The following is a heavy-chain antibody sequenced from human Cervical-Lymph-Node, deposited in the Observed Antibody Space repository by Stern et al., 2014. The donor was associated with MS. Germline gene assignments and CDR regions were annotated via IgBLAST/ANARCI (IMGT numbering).Heavy chain of an antibody. CDR3: ARGRGGNYRYYFDY. Sequence: EVQLVESGGGLVKPGGSLRLSCAASGFTFSSYSMNWVRQAPGKGLEWVASLSSGGSNITYADPLKGRFTISRDNAKNSLYLQMNSLRAEDTAVYYCARGRGGNYRYYFDYWGQGTLVTVSS. V-gene: IGHV3-21*01. D-gene: IGHD4-23*01. CDR2: LSSGGSNI. J-gene: IGHJ4*02. CDR1: GFTFSSYS.